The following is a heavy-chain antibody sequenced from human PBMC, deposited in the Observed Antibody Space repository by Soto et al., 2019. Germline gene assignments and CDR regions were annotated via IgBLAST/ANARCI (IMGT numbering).Heavy chain of an antibody. CDR3: ARGYDFWSGYYSFDY. CDR2: INPNSGCT. V-gene: IGHV1-2*04. D-gene: IGHD3-3*01. CDR1: GYTFTGYY. J-gene: IGHJ4*02. Sequence: ASVKVSCKASGYTFTGYYMHWVRQAPGRGLEWMGWINPNSGCTNYAQKFQGWVTMTRDTSISTAYMELSRLRSDDTAVYYCARGYDFWSGYYSFDYWGQGTLVTVSS.